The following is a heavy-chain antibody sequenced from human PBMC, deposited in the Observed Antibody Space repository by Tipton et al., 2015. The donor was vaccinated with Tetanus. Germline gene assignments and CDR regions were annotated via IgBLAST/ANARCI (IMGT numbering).Heavy chain of an antibody. CDR1: GYTFTGYY. J-gene: IGHJ4*02. CDR3: ARTSPTDY. V-gene: IGHV1-2*02. CDR2: INPSTGDT. Sequence: QLVQSGAEVKKPGASVKVSCKASGYTFTGYYIHWVRQAPGQGLEWIGYINPSTGDTHYAQGFQGRVTLTSDTSISTAYMELVRLRSDDTAVYYCARTSPTDYWGQGTLVTVSS.